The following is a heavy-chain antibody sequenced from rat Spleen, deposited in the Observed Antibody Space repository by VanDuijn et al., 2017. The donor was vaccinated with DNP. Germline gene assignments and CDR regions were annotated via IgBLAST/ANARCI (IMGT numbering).Heavy chain of an antibody. Sequence: EVQLQESGPGLVKPSQSLSLTCSVTGYPITSNYWGWIRKFPGNKMEWMGYISYSGSTTYNPSLKSRISFTRDTSKNQFFLQLNSVTTEDTATYYCARGLNYGGYNYYWYFDFWGPGVMVTVSS. J-gene: IGHJ1*01. CDR2: ISYSGST. CDR1: GYPITSNY. V-gene: IGHV3-1*01. D-gene: IGHD1-11*01. CDR3: ARGLNYGGYNYYWYFDF.